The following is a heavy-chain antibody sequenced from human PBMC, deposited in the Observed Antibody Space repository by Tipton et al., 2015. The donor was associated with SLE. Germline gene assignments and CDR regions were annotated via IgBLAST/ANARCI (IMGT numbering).Heavy chain of an antibody. CDR3: ARDATGDTAFVYHFDY. CDR1: GGSISSGSYY. D-gene: IGHD1-1*01. V-gene: IGHV4-61*02. Sequence: TLSLTCTVSGGSISSGSYYWSWIRQPAGKGLEWIGRINTSGNSNYNPSLKSRVTMSVDTSKNQLSLNLSSVTAADTAVYYCARDATGDTAFVYHFDYWGQGTLVTVSS. J-gene: IGHJ4*02. CDR2: INTSGNS.